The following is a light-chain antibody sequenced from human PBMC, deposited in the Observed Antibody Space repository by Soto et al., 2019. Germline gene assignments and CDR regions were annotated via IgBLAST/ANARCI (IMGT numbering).Light chain of an antibody. V-gene: IGKV1-5*03. CDR1: QTISTW. CDR2: RAS. J-gene: IGKJ1*01. CDR3: QQYNTFSPWT. Sequence: MQMTQSPSPLSASVGDSVTLTCRASQTISTWLAWYQQKPGKAPKLLIYRASSLESGVPSRFSGSGSGTEFTLTISSLQPDDFATYYCQQYNTFSPWTSGQGAKVDIK.